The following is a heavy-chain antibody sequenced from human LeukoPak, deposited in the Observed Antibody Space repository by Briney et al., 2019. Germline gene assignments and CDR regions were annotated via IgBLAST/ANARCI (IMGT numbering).Heavy chain of an antibody. V-gene: IGHV3-21*01. CDR1: GFAFSSYW. CDR2: ISSSSSYI. J-gene: IGHJ4*02. D-gene: IGHD4-23*01. CDR3: AREGGGNDY. Sequence: GGSLRLSCAASGFAFSSYWMSWVRQAPGKGLEWVSSISSSSSYIYYADSVKGRFTISRDNAKNSLYLQMNSLRAEDTAVYYCAREGGGNDYWGQGTLVTVSS.